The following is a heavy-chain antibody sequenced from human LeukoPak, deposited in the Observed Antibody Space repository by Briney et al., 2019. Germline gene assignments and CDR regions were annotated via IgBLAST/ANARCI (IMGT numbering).Heavy chain of an antibody. CDR1: GFTFSSYA. D-gene: IGHD5-12*01. V-gene: IGHV3-30*18. Sequence: GRSLRLSCAASGFTFSSYAMHWVRQAPGKGLEWVAVISYDGSNKYYADSVKGRFTISRDNSKNTLYLQMNSLRAEDTAVYYCAKDQGYDFLFDYWGQGTLVTVSS. CDR3: AKDQGYDFLFDY. CDR2: ISYDGSNK. J-gene: IGHJ4*02.